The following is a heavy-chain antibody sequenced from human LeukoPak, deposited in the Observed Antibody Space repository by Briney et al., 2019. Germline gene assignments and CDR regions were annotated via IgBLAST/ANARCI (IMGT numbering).Heavy chain of an antibody. D-gene: IGHD3-9*01. CDR1: GFAFSSYV. J-gene: IGHJ4*02. CDR2: IDSNGVTT. CDR3: AKGDDFLADYRYRFDC. V-gene: IGHV3-23*01. Sequence: GGSLRLSCEVSGFAFSSYVMSWVRQAPGNGLEWVSAIDSNGVTTNYADSVKGRFNISRDNSKNTLYLQLSSLRVEDTAVYYCAKGDDFLADYRYRFDCWGQGTLVTVSS.